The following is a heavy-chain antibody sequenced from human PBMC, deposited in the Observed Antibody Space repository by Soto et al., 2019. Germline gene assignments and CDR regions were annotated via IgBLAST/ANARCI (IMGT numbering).Heavy chain of an antibody. CDR3: ARVDGHSGYDLGH. J-gene: IGHJ1*01. CDR1: GFLLSAYD. D-gene: IGHD5-12*01. V-gene: IGHV3-30-3*01. Sequence: QVRLVESGGGLVQPGRSMRLSCEASGFLLSAYDMHWVRQAPGKGLEWVASISYDGSSEDYADSVKGRFTISRDNSTMTVYLRMNSLRREDSAMYFCARVDGHSGYDLGHWGQGSLVTVSS. CDR2: ISYDGSSE.